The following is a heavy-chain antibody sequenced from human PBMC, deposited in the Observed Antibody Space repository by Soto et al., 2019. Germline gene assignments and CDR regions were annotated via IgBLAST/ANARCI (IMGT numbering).Heavy chain of an antibody. Sequence: QVQLVQSGAEVKKPGASVKVSCKASGYTFTTYDVNWMRQATGQGPEWLGWMNPYNGDTGYAQKFQGRVTLTRDTSMNTYYLELSSLTYEDTAVYYCARNRRETGDFDYWGQGTLVTVSS. CDR2: MNPYNGDT. CDR1: GYTFTTYD. D-gene: IGHD7-27*01. V-gene: IGHV1-8*02. CDR3: ARNRRETGDFDY. J-gene: IGHJ4*02.